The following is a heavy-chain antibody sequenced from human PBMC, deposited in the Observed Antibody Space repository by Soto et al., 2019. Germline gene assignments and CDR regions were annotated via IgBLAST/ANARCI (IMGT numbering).Heavy chain of an antibody. CDR2: IYYSGST. CDR3: AKDPIVGPDHYFKY. D-gene: IGHD2-21*01. V-gene: IGHV4-59*12. J-gene: IGHJ4*02. Sequence: SETLCLTCTVSGGSISSYYWSWIRQPPGKGLEWIGYIYYSGSTNYNPSVKGRFTISRDNSKNTLYLQMNSLRAEDTAVYYCAKDPIVGPDHYFKYWGQGTPVTVSS. CDR1: GGSISSYY.